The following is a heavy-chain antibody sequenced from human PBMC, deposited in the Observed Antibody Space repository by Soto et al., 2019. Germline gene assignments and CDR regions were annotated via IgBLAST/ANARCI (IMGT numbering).Heavy chain of an antibody. CDR1: GFTFSSYG. D-gene: IGHD3-3*01. J-gene: IGHJ4*02. Sequence: GGSLRLFCAASGFTFSSYGMHWVRQAPGKGLEWVAVIWYDGSNKYYADSVKGRFTISRDNSKNTLYLQMNSLRAEDTAVYYCARDRADIITIFGVVTNFDFDYWGLGTLVTVSS. CDR3: ARDRADIITIFGVVTNFDFDY. V-gene: IGHV3-33*01. CDR2: IWYDGSNK.